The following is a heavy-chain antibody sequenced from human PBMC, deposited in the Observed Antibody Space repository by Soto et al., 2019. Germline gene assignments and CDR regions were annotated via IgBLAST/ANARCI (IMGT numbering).Heavy chain of an antibody. CDR2: IYYSGST. CDR1: GGSISSGGYY. J-gene: IGHJ4*02. Sequence: QVQLQESGPGLVKPSQTLSLTCTVSGGSISSGGYYWSWIRQHPGKGLEWIGYIYYSGSTYYADSVKGRFTISRDNSKNTLYLQMNSLRAEDTAVYYCAKMVVPAALDYWGQGTLVTVSS. V-gene: IGHV4-31*03. D-gene: IGHD2-2*01. CDR3: AKMVVPAALDY.